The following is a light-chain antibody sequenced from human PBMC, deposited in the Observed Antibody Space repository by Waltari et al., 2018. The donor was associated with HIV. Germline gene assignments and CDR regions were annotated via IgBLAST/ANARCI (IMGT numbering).Light chain of an antibody. J-gene: IGLJ3*02. CDR1: SSNIGTGSD. Sequence: QSALTQPPSVSGAPGQRVTISCTGTSSNIGTGSDVHWYQQLPGTAPKLLLFGNSYRPSGVPDRCSGSKSGTSASLAITGLQAEDEADYYCQSYDSRLSGSVFGGGTKLTVL. CDR2: GNS. V-gene: IGLV1-40*01. CDR3: QSYDSRLSGSV.